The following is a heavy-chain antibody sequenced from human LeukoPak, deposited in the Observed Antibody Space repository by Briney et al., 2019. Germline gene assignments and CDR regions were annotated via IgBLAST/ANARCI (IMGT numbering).Heavy chain of an antibody. CDR3: TRTEYCTPTSCEYASF. D-gene: IGHD2/OR15-2a*01. Sequence: PGGSLRLSCAASGFTFSSNSMHWVRQAPGKGLVWVSQINGDGSSTNYADSVKGRFIISRDNAKNTLYLQMNSLRADDTAVYYCTRTEYCTPTSCEYASFWGQGTMVTVSS. CDR1: GFTFSSNS. CDR2: INGDGSST. V-gene: IGHV3-74*01. J-gene: IGHJ3*01.